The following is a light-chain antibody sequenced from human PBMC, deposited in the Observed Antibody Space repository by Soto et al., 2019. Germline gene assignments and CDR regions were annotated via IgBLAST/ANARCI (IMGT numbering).Light chain of an antibody. J-gene: IGKJ1*01. CDR3: QQSYSTPWWT. CDR1: QSISSY. V-gene: IGKV1-39*01. Sequence: DIQMTQSPSSLSASVGERVTITCRASQSISSYLNWYQQKPGKAPKLLIYAASSLQSGVPSRFSGSGSGTDFTLTISSLQPEDFATYYCQQSYSTPWWTFGQGTKVEIK. CDR2: AAS.